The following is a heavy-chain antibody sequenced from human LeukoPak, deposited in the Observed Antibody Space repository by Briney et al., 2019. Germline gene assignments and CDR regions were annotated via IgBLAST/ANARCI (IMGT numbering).Heavy chain of an antibody. D-gene: IGHD5-24*01. CDR2: TYYNGGA. V-gene: IGHV4-59*01. CDR1: GGSITSYY. Sequence: LETLSLTCTVSGGSITSYYWSWIRQPPGKGLEWIGYTYYNGGANYNPSLKSRITMSVDTSKNQFSLSLNSVTAADTAVYYCARGGSRDGYNRPLDYWGQGTLVTVSS. CDR3: ARGGSRDGYNRPLDY. J-gene: IGHJ4*02.